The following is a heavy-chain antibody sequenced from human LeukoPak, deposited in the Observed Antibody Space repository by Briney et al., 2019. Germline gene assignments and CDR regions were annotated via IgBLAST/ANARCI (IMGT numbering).Heavy chain of an antibody. D-gene: IGHD3-22*01. CDR3: ARRPTYDSSGYYPNWFDP. Sequence: GESLKISCKGSGYSFTSYWIGWVRQMPGKGLEWMGIIYPGDSDTRYSPSFQGQVTISADKSISTAYLLWSSLKASDTAMYYCARRPTYDSSGYYPNWFDPWGQGTLVTVSS. CDR1: GYSFTSYW. J-gene: IGHJ5*02. CDR2: IYPGDSDT. V-gene: IGHV5-51*01.